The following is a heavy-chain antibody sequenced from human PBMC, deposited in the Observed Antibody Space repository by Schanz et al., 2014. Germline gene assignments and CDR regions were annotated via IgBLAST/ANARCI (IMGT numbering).Heavy chain of an antibody. J-gene: IGHJ3*01. D-gene: IGHD5-12*01. V-gene: IGHV3-53*01. CDR3: ARDGGRDGYNLAFDV. CDR1: GFTVNTNY. Sequence: ESGGGLIQPGGSLRLSCAVSGFTVNTNYMSWVRQAPGKGLEWISSMYINSGSTQYADSVKGRFIISRDSSKNTLFLQMNSLRAEDTAVYFCARDGGRDGYNLAFDVWGQGTLVTVSS. CDR2: MYINSGST.